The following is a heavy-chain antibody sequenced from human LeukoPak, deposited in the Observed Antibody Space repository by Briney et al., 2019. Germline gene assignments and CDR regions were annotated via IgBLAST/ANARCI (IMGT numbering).Heavy chain of an antibody. D-gene: IGHD2-21*01. Sequence: PGGSLRLSCAASGFTFSSYAMHWVRQAPGKGLEWVAVISYDGSNKYYADSVKGRFTVPRDNSKNTLYLQMNSLRAEDTAVYYCARDLPGDDSYGMDVWGQGTTVTVSS. CDR3: ARDLPGDDSYGMDV. J-gene: IGHJ6*02. CDR2: ISYDGSNK. CDR1: GFTFSSYA. V-gene: IGHV3-30-3*01.